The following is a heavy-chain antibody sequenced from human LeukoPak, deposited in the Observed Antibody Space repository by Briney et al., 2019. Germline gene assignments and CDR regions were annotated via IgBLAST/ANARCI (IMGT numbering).Heavy chain of an antibody. CDR1: GYTFTSYD. D-gene: IGHD3-10*01. CDR3: ATHPYGSGSSHFDY. Sequence: ASVKVSCKASGYTFTSYDINWVRQATGQGLEWMGGFDPEDGETIYAQKFQGRVTMTEDTSTDTAYMELSSLRSEDTAVYYCATHPYGSGSSHFDYWGQGTLVTVSS. CDR2: FDPEDGET. V-gene: IGHV1-24*01. J-gene: IGHJ4*02.